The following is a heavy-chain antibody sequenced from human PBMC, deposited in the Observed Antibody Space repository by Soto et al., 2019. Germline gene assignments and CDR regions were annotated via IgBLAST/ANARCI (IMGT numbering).Heavy chain of an antibody. CDR3: ARHDGFSSGWIFDY. J-gene: IGHJ4*01. CDR1: DGSVSSSSYS. D-gene: IGHD6-19*01. V-gene: IGHV4-39*01. Sequence: PSEPQSLTCTVSDGSVSSSSYSWSCIRQYPGKGLECIGTIYYHGNTYSNPSLKSRVTISVDTSNNQLSLKLRSVTAADTAVYYCARHDGFSSGWIFDYWGHGTLVTVSS. CDR2: IYYHGNT.